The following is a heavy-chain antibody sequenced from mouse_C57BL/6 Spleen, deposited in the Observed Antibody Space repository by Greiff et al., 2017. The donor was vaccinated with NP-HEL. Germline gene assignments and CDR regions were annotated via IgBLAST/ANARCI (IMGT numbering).Heavy chain of an antibody. D-gene: IGHD4-1*01. J-gene: IGHJ2*01. CDR1: GFTFSSYG. Sequence: EVMLVESGGDLVKPGGSLKLSCAASGFTFSSYGMSWVRQTPDKRLEWVATISSGGSYTYYPDSVKGRFTISRDNAKNTLYLQMSSLKSEDTAMYYCARIEDWDVDYFDYWGQGTTLTVSS. V-gene: IGHV5-6*01. CDR3: ARIEDWDVDYFDY. CDR2: ISSGGSYT.